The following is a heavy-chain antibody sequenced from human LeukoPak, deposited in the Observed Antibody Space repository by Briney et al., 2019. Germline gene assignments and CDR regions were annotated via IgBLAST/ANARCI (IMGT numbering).Heavy chain of an antibody. D-gene: IGHD5-18*01. Sequence: GASVNVSFKASGYTFTGYYMHWVRQAPGQGLEWMGWINPNSGGTNYAQKFQGWVTMTRDTSISTAYMELSRLRSDDTAVYYCARATSGYSYDDFDYWGQGTLVTVSS. V-gene: IGHV1-2*04. CDR1: GYTFTGYY. CDR3: ARATSGYSYDDFDY. CDR2: INPNSGGT. J-gene: IGHJ4*02.